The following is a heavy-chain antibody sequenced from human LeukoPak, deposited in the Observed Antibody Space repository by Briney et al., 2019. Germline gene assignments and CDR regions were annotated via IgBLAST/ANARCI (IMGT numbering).Heavy chain of an antibody. J-gene: IGHJ4*02. D-gene: IGHD6-19*01. CDR1: GFTFSSYG. V-gene: IGHV3-30*18. CDR2: ISYDGSNK. CDR3: AKEDRAVAGNSFDY. Sequence: GGFLRLSCAASGFTFSSYGMPWVRQAPGKGLEWVAVISYDGSNKYYADSVKGRFTISRDNSKNTLYLQMNSLRAEDTAVYYCAKEDRAVAGNSFDYWGQGTLVTVSS.